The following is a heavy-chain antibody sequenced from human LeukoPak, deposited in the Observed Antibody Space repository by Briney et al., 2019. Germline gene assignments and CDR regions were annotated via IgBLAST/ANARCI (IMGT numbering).Heavy chain of an antibody. CDR3: ARDYYDSSGYKSEDY. CDR2: ISYDGSNK. CDR1: GFTFSSYA. V-gene: IGHV3-30*04. J-gene: IGHJ4*02. Sequence: GRSLRLSCAASGFTFSSYAMHWVRQAPGKGLEWVAVISYDGSNKYHAYAESVKGRFTISRDNSKNTLGLQMNSLRTEDTAVYYCARDYYDSSGYKSEDYWGQGTLVTVSS. D-gene: IGHD3-22*01.